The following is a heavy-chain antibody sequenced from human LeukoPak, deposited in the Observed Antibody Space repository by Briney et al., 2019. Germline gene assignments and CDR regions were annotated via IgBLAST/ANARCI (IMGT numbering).Heavy chain of an antibody. CDR1: GFTFSSYA. V-gene: IGHV3-23*01. CDR3: AKRALLGFGELYYFDY. J-gene: IGHJ4*02. CDR2: ISGSGGST. Sequence: PGGSLRLSCAASGFTFSSYAMSWVRQAPGKGLEWASAISGSGGSTYYADSVKGRFTISRDNSKNTLYLQMNSLRAEDTAVYYCAKRALLGFGELYYFDYWGQGTLVTVSS. D-gene: IGHD3-10*01.